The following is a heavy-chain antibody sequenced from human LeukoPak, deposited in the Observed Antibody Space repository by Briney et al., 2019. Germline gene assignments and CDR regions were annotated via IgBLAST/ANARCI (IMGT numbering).Heavy chain of an antibody. V-gene: IGHV3-48*03. CDR1: GFTFSSYK. CDR3: ARDWTAFDP. CDR2: ISSSGSTI. D-gene: IGHD3/OR15-3a*01. J-gene: IGHJ5*02. Sequence: PGGSLRLSCAASGFTFSSYKMNWVRQAPGKGLEWVSYISSSGSTIYYADSVKGRFTISRDNAKNSLYLQMNSLRAEDTAVYYCARDWTAFDPWGQGTLVTVSS.